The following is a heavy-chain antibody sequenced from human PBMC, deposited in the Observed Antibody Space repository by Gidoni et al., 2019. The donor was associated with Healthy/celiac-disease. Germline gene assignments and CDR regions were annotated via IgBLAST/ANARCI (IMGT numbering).Heavy chain of an antibody. J-gene: IGHJ5*02. D-gene: IGHD5-12*01. Sequence: QVQLQESGPGLVKPSETLSLTCTVSGGSISSYYGSWIRQPPGKGLEWIGYIYYSGSTNYNPSLKSRVTISVDTSKNQFSLKLSSVTAADTAVYYCARAGLRWGWFDPWGQGTLVTVSS. V-gene: IGHV4-59*01. CDR3: ARAGLRWGWFDP. CDR1: GGSISSYY. CDR2: IYYSGST.